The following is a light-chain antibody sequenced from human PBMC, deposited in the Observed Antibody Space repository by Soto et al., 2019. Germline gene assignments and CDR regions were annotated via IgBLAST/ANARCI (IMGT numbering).Light chain of an antibody. J-gene: IGKJ1*01. CDR1: QNSNSW. Sequence: DIQMTQAPSTLSASVGDRVTITCRASQNSNSWLALYQQKPGKASKLLIYKASSLESGVPSRFSGSGSGTEFTLTINSLEPDYFAIYYCQQYNSYSSGTFGQGTKVAIK. CDR2: KAS. V-gene: IGKV1-5*03. CDR3: QQYNSYSSGT.